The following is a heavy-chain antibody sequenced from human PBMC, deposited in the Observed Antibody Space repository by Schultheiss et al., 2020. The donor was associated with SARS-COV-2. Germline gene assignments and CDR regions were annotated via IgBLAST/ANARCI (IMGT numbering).Heavy chain of an antibody. Sequence: ASVKVSCKASGGTFSSYAISWVRQAPGQGLEWMAGISAYNGNTNYAQKLQGRVTMTADTSTSTAYMELRSLRSDDTAVYYCARVRPGGLVPVYWGQGTLVTVSS. V-gene: IGHV1-18*01. CDR1: GGTFSSYA. D-gene: IGHD6-6*01. CDR2: ISAYNGNT. CDR3: ARVRPGGLVPVY. J-gene: IGHJ4*02.